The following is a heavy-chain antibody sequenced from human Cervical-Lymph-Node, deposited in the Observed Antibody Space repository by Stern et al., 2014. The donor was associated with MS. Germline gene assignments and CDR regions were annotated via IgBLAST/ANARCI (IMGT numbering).Heavy chain of an antibody. J-gene: IGHJ4*02. V-gene: IGHV1-69*01. D-gene: IGHD5-12*01. CDR1: GGTFSTER. CDR2: IIPIFGPA. Sequence: QMQLVQYGSVAKKPGSSVKVSCKVSGGTFSTERISWVRQAPGQGLEWMGSIIPIFGPADYARQFQDRVTIIADESTSEVHMELSSLRSEDTGVYYCARLGSGYDSSYLDFWGQGSLVTVSS. CDR3: ARLGSGYDSSYLDF.